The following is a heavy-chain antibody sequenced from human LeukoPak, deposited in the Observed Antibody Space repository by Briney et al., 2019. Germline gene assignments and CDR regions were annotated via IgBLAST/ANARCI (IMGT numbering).Heavy chain of an antibody. CDR3: AKEREYYDFWSGYYTGGYYFDY. CDR2: ISGSGGST. D-gene: IGHD3-3*01. J-gene: IGHJ4*02. V-gene: IGHV3-23*01. CDR1: GFTFSSYA. Sequence: PGGSLRLSCAASGFTFSSYAMSWVRQAPGKGLEWVSAISGSGGSTYYADSVKGRVTISRDNSKNTLYLQMNSLRAEDTAVYYCAKEREYYDFWSGYYTGGYYFDYWGQGTLVTVSS.